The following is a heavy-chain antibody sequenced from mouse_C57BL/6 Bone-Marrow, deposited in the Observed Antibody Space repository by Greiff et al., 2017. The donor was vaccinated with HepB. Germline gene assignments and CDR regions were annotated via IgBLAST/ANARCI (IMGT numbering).Heavy chain of an antibody. CDR1: GFTFSDYG. Sequence: EVMLVESGGGLVQPGGSLKLSCAASGFTFSDYGMAWVRQAPRKGPEWVAFISNLAYSIYYADTVTGRFTISRENANNTLYLEMSSLRSEATAMYDCARKGDYYCSSYWYFDFWGTGTTVTVSS. CDR3: ARKGDYYCSSYWYFDF. CDR2: ISNLAYSI. J-gene: IGHJ1*03. V-gene: IGHV5-15*01. D-gene: IGHD1-1*01.